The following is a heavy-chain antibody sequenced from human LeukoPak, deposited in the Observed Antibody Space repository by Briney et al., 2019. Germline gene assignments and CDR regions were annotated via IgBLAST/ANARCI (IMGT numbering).Heavy chain of an antibody. CDR3: AGLVGRYSSGLYYYYFDY. D-gene: IGHD3-22*01. CDR2: MYLSGTT. CDR1: GDSINSLDL. Sequence: SETLSLTCTVSGDSINSLDLWSWVRQPPGKGLEWIGEMYLSGTTHSNPSVKSRVTISIDKSKNQFFLNLSSVTAADTAVNYCAGLVGRYSSGLYYYYFDYWGQGTLVTVSS. J-gene: IGHJ4*02. V-gene: IGHV4-4*02.